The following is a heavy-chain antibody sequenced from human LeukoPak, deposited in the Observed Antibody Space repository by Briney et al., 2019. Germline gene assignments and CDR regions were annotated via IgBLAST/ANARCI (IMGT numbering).Heavy chain of an antibody. J-gene: IGHJ5*02. Sequence: ASVKVSCKTSGYSFTDYYMHWVRQAPGQGLEWMGWINPNSGGTSSTQKFQGRVTMTRDTSITTVYMEVSWLTSDDTAIYYCARADRLHGGPYLIGPWGQGTLVTVSS. CDR2: INPNSGGT. CDR1: GYSFTDYY. CDR3: ARADRLHGGPYLIGP. V-gene: IGHV1-2*02. D-gene: IGHD2-21*01.